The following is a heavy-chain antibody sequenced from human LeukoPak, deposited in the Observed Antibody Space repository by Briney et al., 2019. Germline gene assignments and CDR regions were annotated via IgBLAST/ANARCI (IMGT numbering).Heavy chain of an antibody. Sequence: GGSLSLSCAASGFPFSSYWMNWVRQAPGKGLEWVANIKQDGSEKYYVDSVKGRFTISIDNAKKSLFLQMNSLRAEDTAVYYCAAGSGWTADYWGQGTLVTVSS. D-gene: IGHD6-19*01. CDR1: GFPFSSYW. V-gene: IGHV3-7*05. CDR2: IKQDGSEK. CDR3: AAGSGWTADY. J-gene: IGHJ4*02.